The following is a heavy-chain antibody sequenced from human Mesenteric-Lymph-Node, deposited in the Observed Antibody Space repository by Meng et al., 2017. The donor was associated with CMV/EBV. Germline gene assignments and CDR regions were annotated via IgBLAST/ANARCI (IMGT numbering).Heavy chain of an antibody. Sequence: QVQLQQLGEGLFKPSETLSLTCAVYGGSFSGYYWSWIRQPPGKGLEWIGEINHSGSTNYNPSLKSRVTISVDTSKNQFSLKLSSVTAADTAVYYCARHQRWLKSEGGFNYWGQGTLVTVSS. CDR3: ARHQRWLKSEGGFNY. V-gene: IGHV4-34*01. CDR2: INHSGST. CDR1: GGSFSGYY. D-gene: IGHD4-23*01. J-gene: IGHJ4*02.